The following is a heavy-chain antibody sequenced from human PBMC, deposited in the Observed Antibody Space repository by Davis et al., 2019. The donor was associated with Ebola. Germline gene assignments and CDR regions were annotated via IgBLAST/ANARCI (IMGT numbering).Heavy chain of an antibody. CDR2: IHPGYSDI. D-gene: IGHD5-18*01. CDR1: GYNFPNYW. CDR3: ARLWDTALVVPEY. Sequence: GESPKLSRQGPGYNFPNYWIAWVRQPPANGLDWMGIIHPGYSDIRYSPSFQGLVTIPADKSLNTAYLQWSSLKAPDSAMYFCARLWDTALVVPEYWGQGTLVTVSS. V-gene: IGHV5-51*01. J-gene: IGHJ4*02.